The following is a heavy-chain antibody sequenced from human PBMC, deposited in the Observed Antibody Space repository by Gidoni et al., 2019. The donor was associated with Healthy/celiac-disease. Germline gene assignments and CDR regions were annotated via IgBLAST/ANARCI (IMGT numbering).Heavy chain of an antibody. CDR2: INHSGST. Sequence: VQLQPWGAGLFTPSETLSLPRPVYGGSFRGYYWSWIRPPPGKGLEWIGEINHSGSTNYNPSLKSRVTISVDTSKNQFSLKLSSVTAADTAVYYCARARKTPRAFDIWGQGTMVTVSS. V-gene: IGHV4-34*01. J-gene: IGHJ3*02. CDR1: GGSFRGYY. CDR3: ARARKTPRAFDI.